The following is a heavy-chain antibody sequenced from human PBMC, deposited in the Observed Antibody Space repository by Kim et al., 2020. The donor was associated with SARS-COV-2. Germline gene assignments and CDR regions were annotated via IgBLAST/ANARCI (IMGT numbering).Heavy chain of an antibody. D-gene: IGHD1-26*01. CDR3: ARVTPHPELFDP. CDR2: IYYSGSI. CDR1: GGSLSNYC. Sequence: SETLSLTCIVSGGSLSNYCWSWFRQPPGKGLEWIGYIYYSGSIHYNPSLESRVTISVDTSKNQFSLRLTSVTAADTAVYYCARVTPHPELFDPWRQGTLV. J-gene: IGHJ5*02. V-gene: IGHV4-59*13.